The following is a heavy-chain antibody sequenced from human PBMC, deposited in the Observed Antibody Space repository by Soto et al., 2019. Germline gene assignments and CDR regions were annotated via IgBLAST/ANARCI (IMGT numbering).Heavy chain of an antibody. D-gene: IGHD2-2*01. CDR2: ISSSSSYI. CDR1: GFTFSSYS. V-gene: IGHV3-21*01. Sequence: GGSLRLSCAASGFTFSSYSMNWVRQAPGKGLEWVSSISSSSSYIYYADSVKGRFTISRDNAKISLYLQMNSLRAEDTAVYYCASLHPVGDCCSSYPNWCDPWGTGPLVTVSS. J-gene: IGHJ5*02. CDR3: ASLHPVGDCCSSYPNWCDP.